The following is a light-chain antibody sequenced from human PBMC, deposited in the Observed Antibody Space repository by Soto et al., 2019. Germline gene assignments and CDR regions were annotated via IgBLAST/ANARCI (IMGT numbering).Light chain of an antibody. Sequence: QLVLTQPPSVSGAPGQRVTISCTGSSSNIGAGYDVHWYQQLPGTAPKLLIYANSNRPSGVSDRFSGSKSGTSASLAITGLQAEDEADYYCQSYDNSLNAFYVFGTGTKLTVL. J-gene: IGLJ1*01. CDR3: QSYDNSLNAFYV. CDR2: ANS. CDR1: SSNIGAGYD. V-gene: IGLV1-40*01.